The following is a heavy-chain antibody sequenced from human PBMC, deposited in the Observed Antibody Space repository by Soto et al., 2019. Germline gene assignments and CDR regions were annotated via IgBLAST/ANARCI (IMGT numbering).Heavy chain of an antibody. Sequence: PGESLKISCKGSGYSFTNYWIAWVRQMPGKGLEWMGIIYPGDSDTRYSPSFQGQVTMSADKSTSTAYLQWRSLKASDTAMYYCARLFSPRTEIALVTDAFDIWGQGTMVTVSS. CDR2: IYPGDSDT. V-gene: IGHV5-51*01. CDR3: ARLFSPRTEIALVTDAFDI. J-gene: IGHJ3*02. CDR1: GYSFTNYW. D-gene: IGHD2-8*02.